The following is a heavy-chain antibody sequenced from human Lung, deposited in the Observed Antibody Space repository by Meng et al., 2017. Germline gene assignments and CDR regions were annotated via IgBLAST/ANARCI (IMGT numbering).Heavy chain of an antibody. J-gene: IGHJ4*02. Sequence: QVHLVQSGPEVRKPGAAVKVSCQAPGYSFTNYGINWLRQAPGKGLEWMGWTSTYNSNRNYAQSLQGRVTMTTDTSTTTAYMELRSLTFDDTAVYYCARGRHCSSTTCYLSDSWGQGTLVTVSS. CDR1: GYSFTNYG. V-gene: IGHV1-18*01. CDR3: ARGRHCSSTTCYLSDS. D-gene: IGHD2-2*01. CDR2: TSTYNSNR.